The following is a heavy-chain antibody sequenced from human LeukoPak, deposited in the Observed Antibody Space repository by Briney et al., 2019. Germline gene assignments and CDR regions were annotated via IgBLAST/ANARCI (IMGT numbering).Heavy chain of an antibody. D-gene: IGHD6-19*01. V-gene: IGHV1-46*01. Sequence: ASVKVSCKAFGYSFGSYYMHWVRQAPGQGLEWMGRITPNGGSTSYAQKFQGRATMTRDTSTSTVYMELSSLTSEDTAVYYCARLGFSSGHDYWGQGTLVTVSS. J-gene: IGHJ4*02. CDR1: GYSFGSYY. CDR3: ARLGFSSGHDY. CDR2: ITPNGGST.